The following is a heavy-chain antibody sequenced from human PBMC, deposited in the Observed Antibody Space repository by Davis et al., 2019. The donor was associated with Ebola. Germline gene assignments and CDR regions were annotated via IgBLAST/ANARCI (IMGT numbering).Heavy chain of an antibody. Sequence: GASLKISCAASGFTFSSYWMHWVRQAPGKGLVWVSRINSDGSSTSYADSVKGRFTISRDNAKNTLYLQMNSLRAEETAVYYCARVSGGRHYYYGMDDWGQGTTVTVSS. CDR2: INSDGSST. V-gene: IGHV3-74*01. D-gene: IGHD2-15*01. J-gene: IGHJ6*02. CDR3: ARVSGGRHYYYGMDD. CDR1: GFTFSSYW.